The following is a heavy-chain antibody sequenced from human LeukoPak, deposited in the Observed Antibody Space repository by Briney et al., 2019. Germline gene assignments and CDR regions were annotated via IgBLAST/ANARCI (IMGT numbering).Heavy chain of an antibody. J-gene: IGHJ4*02. CDR2: IYYSGST. Sequence: SETLSLTCTVSGGSISSYYWSWIRQPPGKGLEWIGYIYYSGSTNYNPSLKSRVTISVDTSKNQFSLKLSSVTAADTAVYYCARAGRQQKAPLDYWGQGTLVTVSS. CDR1: GGSISSYY. CDR3: ARAGRQQKAPLDY. V-gene: IGHV4-59*01. D-gene: IGHD6-13*01.